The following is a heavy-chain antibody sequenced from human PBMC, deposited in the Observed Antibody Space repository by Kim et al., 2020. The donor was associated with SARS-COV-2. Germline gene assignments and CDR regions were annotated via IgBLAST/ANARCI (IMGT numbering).Heavy chain of an antibody. V-gene: IGHV3-7*03. CDR1: GFTFSNYW. CDR2: INQDGSEK. J-gene: IGHJ4*02. CDR3: APPKSVAAAE. D-gene: IGHD6-25*01. Sequence: GGSLRLSCAASGFTFSNYWMSWVRQAPGKGLEGVANINQDGSEKYYVDSVGGRFTISRDNAKNSLYLQMNSLRAEDTAVYYCAPPKSVAAAEWGQGTLVTVSS.